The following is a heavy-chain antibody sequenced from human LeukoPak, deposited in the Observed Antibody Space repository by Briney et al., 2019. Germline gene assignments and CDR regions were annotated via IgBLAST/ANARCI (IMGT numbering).Heavy chain of an antibody. V-gene: IGHV1-69*06. CDR1: GGTFSSYA. Sequence: SVKVSCKASGGTFSSYAISWVRQAPGQGLEWMGGIIPIFGTANYAQKFQGRVTITADKSTSTAYMELSSLRSEDTAVYYCARDPGDYVWGSYRSNWFDPWGQGTLVTVSS. CDR2: IIPIFGTA. D-gene: IGHD3-16*02. CDR3: ARDPGDYVWGSYRSNWFDP. J-gene: IGHJ5*02.